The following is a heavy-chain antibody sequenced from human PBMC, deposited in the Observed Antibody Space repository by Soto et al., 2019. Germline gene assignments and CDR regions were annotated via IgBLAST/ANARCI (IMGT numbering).Heavy chain of an antibody. CDR1: GGTLSGYY. J-gene: IGHJ5*02. CDR2: IYSSGGT. CDR3: ARGQRFSDWFDP. D-gene: IGHD3-3*01. V-gene: IGHV4-4*07. Sequence: SETLSLTCTVTGGTLSGYYWTWIRQSAGGGLEWIGRIYSSGGTQYNPALKSRATLSLDTSMNHFSLRLSSVTAADTAGYYCARGQRFSDWFDPWGQGTLVTVSS.